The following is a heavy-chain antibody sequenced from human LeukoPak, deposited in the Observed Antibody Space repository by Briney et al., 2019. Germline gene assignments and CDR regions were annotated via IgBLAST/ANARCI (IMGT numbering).Heavy chain of an antibody. CDR2: ISSSGSTI. D-gene: IGHD2-15*01. Sequence: PGGSLRLSCAASGFTFSDYHMSWIRQAPGKGLEWVSYISSSGSTIYYADSVKGRFTISRDNAKNSLYLQMNSLRAEDTAVHYCARDSSGGSLFDPWGQGTLVTVSS. V-gene: IGHV3-11*01. CDR3: ARDSSGGSLFDP. CDR1: GFTFSDYH. J-gene: IGHJ5*02.